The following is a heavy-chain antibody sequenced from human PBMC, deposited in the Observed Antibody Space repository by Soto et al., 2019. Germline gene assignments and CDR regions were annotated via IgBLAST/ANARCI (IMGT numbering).Heavy chain of an antibody. CDR2: IDPSDSYT. V-gene: IGHV5-10-1*01. CDR3: ARHETDYYGSGRNYYYYGMDV. Sequence: RGESLKISCKGSGYSFTSYWISWVRQMPGKGLEWMGRIDPSDSYTNYSPSFQGHVTISADKSISTAYLQWSSLKASDTAMYYCARHETDYYGSGRNYYYYGMDVWGQGTTVTVSS. D-gene: IGHD3-10*01. J-gene: IGHJ6*02. CDR1: GYSFTSYW.